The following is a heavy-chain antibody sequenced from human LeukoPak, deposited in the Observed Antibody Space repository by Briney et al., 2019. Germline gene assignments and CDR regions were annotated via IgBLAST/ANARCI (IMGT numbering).Heavy chain of an antibody. J-gene: IGHJ4*02. CDR1: GFTFSGYS. CDR2: ISSSSSTI. CDR3: ARRGSLGELSLYNFGY. V-gene: IGHV3-48*04. D-gene: IGHD3-16*02. Sequence: GGSLRLSCAASGFTFSGYSMNWVRQAPGKGLEWVSYISSSSSTIYYADSVKGRFTISRDNAKNSLYLQMNSLRAEDTAVYYCARRGSLGELSLYNFGYWGQGTLVTVSS.